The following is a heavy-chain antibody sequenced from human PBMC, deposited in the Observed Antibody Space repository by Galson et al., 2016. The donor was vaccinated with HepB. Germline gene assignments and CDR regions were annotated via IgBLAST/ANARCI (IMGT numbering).Heavy chain of an antibody. CDR3: AFNPGPEDA. D-gene: IGHD1-14*01. Sequence: SLRLSCAASGFTFSNHAMHWVRQAPGKGLEWVAVISFDGSDERNADSVKGRFTISRDNAKNSLYLQMNSLRAEDTAVYYCAFNPGPEDAWGQGTTVTVSS. J-gene: IGHJ6*02. CDR1: GFTFSNHA. V-gene: IGHV3-30*04. CDR2: ISFDGSDE.